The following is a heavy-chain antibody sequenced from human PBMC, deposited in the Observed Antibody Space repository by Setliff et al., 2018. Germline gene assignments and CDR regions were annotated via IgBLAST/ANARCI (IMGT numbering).Heavy chain of an antibody. D-gene: IGHD5-12*01. J-gene: IGHJ3*02. V-gene: IGHV4-61*09. CDR1: GGSINRGSYF. Sequence: PSETLSLTCTVSGGSINRGSYFWSWIRQPAGKGLEWIGHIYTSGSTYYNPSLKSRVTISVDTSKNQFSLKVNSVTAADTAVYYCARDLEAATSRSSNAFEIWGQGTMVTVSS. CDR2: IYTSGST. CDR3: ARDLEAATSRSSNAFEI.